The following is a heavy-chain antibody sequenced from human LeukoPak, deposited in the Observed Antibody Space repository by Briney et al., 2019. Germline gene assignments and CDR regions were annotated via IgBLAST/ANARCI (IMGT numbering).Heavy chain of an antibody. CDR3: AKMKGHPLPKYYMDV. J-gene: IGHJ6*03. CDR2: ISGSGDNT. CDR1: GFTCSGFA. V-gene: IGHV3-23*01. Sequence: GGSLRLSCAASGFTCSGFAMSWVRRTPGKGLEWVSGISGSGDNTLYADSVKGRFTISRDNSKNTLYLEMNSLRAEDTAIYYCAKMKGHPLPKYYMDVWGQGTTVTV.